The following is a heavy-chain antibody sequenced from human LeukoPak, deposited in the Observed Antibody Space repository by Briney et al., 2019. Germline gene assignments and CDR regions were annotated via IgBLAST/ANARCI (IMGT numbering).Heavy chain of an antibody. D-gene: IGHD5-24*01. CDR2: MNPYIGNA. CDR3: TRNHQFYSFHYMDV. J-gene: IGHJ6*03. CDR1: GYAFSSYD. V-gene: IGHV1-8*01. Sequence: ASVKVSCKASGYAFSSYDIHWVRQATGQGLEWMGWMNPYIGNAGYAPKFQGRVTMTRNTSISAAYMELSSLRSEDTGVYFCTRNHQFYSFHYMDVWGKGTTVTVSS.